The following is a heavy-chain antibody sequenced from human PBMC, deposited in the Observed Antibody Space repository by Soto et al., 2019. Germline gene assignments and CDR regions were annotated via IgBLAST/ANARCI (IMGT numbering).Heavy chain of an antibody. J-gene: IGHJ6*02. CDR1: GYTFTDYA. D-gene: IGHD1-20*01. V-gene: IGHV1-3*01. CDR3: ARRGITVTNTYSYGLDV. Sequence: QVHLVQSGAEVRETGASVRISCEASGYTFTDYAIHWVRQAHGQRPEWMGWINAANGNIKSSRPFRGRVTLTIDKSASTAYLDLTSLRSEDAAVYFCARRGITVTNTYSYGLDVWGQGTAVTVSS. CDR2: INAANGNI.